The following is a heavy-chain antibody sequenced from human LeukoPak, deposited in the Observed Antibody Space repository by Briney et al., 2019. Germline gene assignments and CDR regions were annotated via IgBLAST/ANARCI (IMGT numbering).Heavy chain of an antibody. Sequence: PGGSLRLSCAASGFTFSTYAMSWFRHAPGQGLEWVSFIGVGGYNTHYADSVKGRFTVSRDNSKNTLYLQMNSLRAEDTAVYYCAREPGDYGFDYWGQGTLVTVSS. CDR2: IGVGGYNT. J-gene: IGHJ4*02. D-gene: IGHD4-17*01. CDR3: AREPGDYGFDY. V-gene: IGHV3-23*01. CDR1: GFTFSTYA.